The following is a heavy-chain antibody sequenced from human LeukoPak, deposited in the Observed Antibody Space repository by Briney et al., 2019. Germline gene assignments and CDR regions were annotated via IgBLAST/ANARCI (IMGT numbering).Heavy chain of an antibody. J-gene: IGHJ6*02. CDR2: IRYDGSNK. CDR1: GFTFSSYG. Sequence: PGGSLRLSCAASGFTFSSYGMHWVRQALGKGLEWVAFIRYDGSNKYYADSVKGRFTISRDNSKNTLYLQMNSLRAEDTAVYYCATNYGSGSPYGMDVWGQGTTVTVSS. D-gene: IGHD3-10*01. CDR3: ATNYGSGSPYGMDV. V-gene: IGHV3-30*02.